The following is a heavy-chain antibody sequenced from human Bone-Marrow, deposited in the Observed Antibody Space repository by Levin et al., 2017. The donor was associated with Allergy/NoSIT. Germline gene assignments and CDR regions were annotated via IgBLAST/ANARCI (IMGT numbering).Heavy chain of an antibody. Sequence: GGSLRLSCAASGFTFSSYGMHWVRQAPGKGLEWVAVIWYDGSNKYYADSVKGRFTISRDNSKNTLYLQMNSLRAEDTAVYYCARDGGYCSGGSCLYYYMDVWGKGTTVTVSS. V-gene: IGHV3-33*01. CDR1: GFTFSSYG. D-gene: IGHD2-15*01. CDR3: ARDGGYCSGGSCLYYYMDV. J-gene: IGHJ6*03. CDR2: IWYDGSNK.